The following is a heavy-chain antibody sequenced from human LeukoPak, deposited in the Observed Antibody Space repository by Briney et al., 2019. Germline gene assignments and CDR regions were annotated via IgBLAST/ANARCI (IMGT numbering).Heavy chain of an antibody. Sequence: PSETLCLTCTVSGGSISSYYWSWIRQPPGKGLEWIGYIYYTGNTSYNPSLKSRVTISVDTSKNQFSLKLSSVTAADTAVYYCARDRPWRADYWGQGTLVTVSS. CDR2: IYYTGNT. CDR1: GGSISSYY. CDR3: ARDRPWRADY. J-gene: IGHJ4*02. V-gene: IGHV4-59*01. D-gene: IGHD6-6*01.